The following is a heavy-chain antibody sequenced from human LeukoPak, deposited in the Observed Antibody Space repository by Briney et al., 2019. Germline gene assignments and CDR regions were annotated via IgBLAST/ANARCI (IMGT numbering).Heavy chain of an antibody. D-gene: IGHD1-26*01. V-gene: IGHV3-48*02. CDR2: ISSRSSTI. CDR3: AREGGSLTIDAFDI. Sequence: GGSLRLSCAASGFTFSSYSMNWVRQAPGKGLEWVSYISSRSSTIYYADSVKGRFTISRDNAKNSLYLQMNSLRDEDTAVYYCAREGGSLTIDAFDIWGQGTIVTVSS. CDR1: GFTFSSYS. J-gene: IGHJ3*02.